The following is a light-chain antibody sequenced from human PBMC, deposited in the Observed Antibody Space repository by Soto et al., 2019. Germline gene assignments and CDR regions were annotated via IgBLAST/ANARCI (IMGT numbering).Light chain of an antibody. Sequence: QSALTQPASVSGSPGQSITISCTGTSSDVGDDNSVSWYQQHPGTAPKLMLYEVTHRPSGVSDRFSGSKSGNTASLTISGRQAEDEADYYCTSYTSSSTLYVFGPGTKLTVL. CDR2: EVT. J-gene: IGLJ1*01. V-gene: IGLV2-14*01. CDR1: SSDVGDDNS. CDR3: TSYTSSSTLYV.